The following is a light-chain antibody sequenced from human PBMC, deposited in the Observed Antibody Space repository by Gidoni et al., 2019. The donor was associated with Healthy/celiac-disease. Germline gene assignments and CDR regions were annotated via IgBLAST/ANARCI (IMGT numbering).Light chain of an antibody. CDR1: QSVLYSSNNKNY. CDR3: QQYYSTPMYT. V-gene: IGKV4-1*01. CDR2: WAS. J-gene: IGKJ2*01. Sequence: DIVMTQSPDSLAVSLGGRATINCKSSQSVLYSSNNKNYLAWYQQQPGQPPKLLIYWASTRESGVPDRFSGSGSGTDFTLTISSLQAEDVAVYYCQQYYSTPMYTFGQGTKLEIK.